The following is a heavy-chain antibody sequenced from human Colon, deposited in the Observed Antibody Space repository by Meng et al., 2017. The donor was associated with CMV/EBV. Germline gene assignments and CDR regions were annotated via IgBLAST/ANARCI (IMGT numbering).Heavy chain of an antibody. CDR3: TREGFDY. Sequence: QVHLLPSGVDVKQPGITVNLSCKASVYTFTGYWMHWVRQAPGQGLEWMGRIKPSTGDTNYAQNFQGRVTVTRDTFISTVYMEVNSLTSDDTAVYYCTREGFDYWGQGALVTVSS. J-gene: IGHJ4*02. CDR1: VYTFTGYW. V-gene: IGHV1-2*06. CDR2: IKPSTGDT.